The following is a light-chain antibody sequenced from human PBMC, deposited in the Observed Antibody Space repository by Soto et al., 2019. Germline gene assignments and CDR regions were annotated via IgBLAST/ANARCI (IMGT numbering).Light chain of an antibody. CDR2: GAS. CDR1: QSVSSN. Sequence: EIVMTQSPATLSVSPGERATLSCRASQSVSSNLAWYQQKPGQAPTLLIYGASARATGIPVRFSGSRSGTEFTPTISSLQSEDFAVYYCQHYNYWPFTFGQGTKLEIK. J-gene: IGKJ2*01. V-gene: IGKV3-15*01. CDR3: QHYNYWPFT.